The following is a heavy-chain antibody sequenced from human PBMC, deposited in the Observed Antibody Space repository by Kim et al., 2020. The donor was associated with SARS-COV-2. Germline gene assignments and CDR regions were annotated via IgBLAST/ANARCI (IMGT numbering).Heavy chain of an antibody. CDR3: ARDKPTQPRRNNAFDI. J-gene: IGHJ3*02. Sequence: GGSLRLSCAASGFTFSSYEMNWVRQAPGKGLEWVSYISRSGSTIYYADSVKGRFTISRDNAKNSLYLQMNSLRAEDTAVYYCARDKPTQPRRNNAFDIWGQGTMVTVSS. CDR1: GFTFSSYE. V-gene: IGHV3-48*03. CDR2: ISRSGSTI. D-gene: IGHD6-6*01.